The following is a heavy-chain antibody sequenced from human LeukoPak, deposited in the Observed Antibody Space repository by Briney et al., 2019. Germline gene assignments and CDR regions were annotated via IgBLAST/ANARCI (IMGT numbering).Heavy chain of an antibody. D-gene: IGHD2-21*01. CDR2: IYYSGST. CDR1: GGSISSSSYY. CDR3: AKDAREYSSNFDY. J-gene: IGHJ4*02. Sequence: SETLSLTCTVSGGSISSSSYYWGWIRQPPGKWLEWIGSIYYSGSTYYNPSLKSRVTISVDTSKNQFSPKLSSVTAADTAVYYCAKDAREYSSNFDYWGQGTLVTVSS. V-gene: IGHV4-39*07.